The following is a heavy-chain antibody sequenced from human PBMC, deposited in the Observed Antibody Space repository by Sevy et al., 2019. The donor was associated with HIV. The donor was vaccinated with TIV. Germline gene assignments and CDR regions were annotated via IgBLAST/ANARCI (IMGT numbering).Heavy chain of an antibody. Sequence: SETLSLTCAVYGGSFSGYYWNWIRQPPGKGLEWIGEINHTGSTNYNPSLKSRVTISVDTSKTQVSLKLSSVTAADTAIYYCARAPPIVVVPGAPSWFDPWRQGTLVTVSS. V-gene: IGHV4-34*01. CDR1: GGSFSGYY. J-gene: IGHJ5*02. CDR3: ARAPPIVVVPGAPSWFDP. D-gene: IGHD2-2*01. CDR2: INHTGST.